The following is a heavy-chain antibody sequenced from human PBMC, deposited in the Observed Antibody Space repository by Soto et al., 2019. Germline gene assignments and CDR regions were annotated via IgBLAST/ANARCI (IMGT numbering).Heavy chain of an antibody. CDR1: GGSISSYY. V-gene: IGHV4-59*08. Sequence: SETLSLTCTVSGGSISSYYWSWIRQPPGKGLEWIGYIYYSGSTNYNPSLKSRVTISVDTSKNQFSLKLSSVTAADTAVYYCARHFNGGPGDDFFTRYYYYYMDVWGKGTTVTVSS. J-gene: IGHJ6*03. D-gene: IGHD3-3*01. CDR2: IYYSGST. CDR3: ARHFNGGPGDDFFTRYYYYYMDV.